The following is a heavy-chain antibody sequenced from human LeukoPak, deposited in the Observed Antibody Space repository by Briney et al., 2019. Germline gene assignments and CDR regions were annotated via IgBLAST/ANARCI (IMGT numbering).Heavy chain of an antibody. D-gene: IGHD6-13*01. J-gene: IGHJ4*02. CDR3: ARDRPNLYSSSWTHNDY. V-gene: IGHV1-18*01. CDR1: GYTFTSYG. Sequence: ASVKVSCKASGYTFTSYGISWVRQAPGQGLEWMGWISAYNGNTNYAQKLQGRVTMTTDTSTSTAYMELRSLRSDDTAVYYCARDRPNLYSSSWTHNDYWGQGTLVTVSS. CDR2: ISAYNGNT.